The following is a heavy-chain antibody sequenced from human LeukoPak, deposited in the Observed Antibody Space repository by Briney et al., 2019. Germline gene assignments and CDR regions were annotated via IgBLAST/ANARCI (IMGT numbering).Heavy chain of an antibody. CDR1: GYSISSGYY. D-gene: IGHD6-13*01. V-gene: IGHV4-38-2*01. CDR2: IYHSGST. CDR3: ARQTGYSSSWYGESWFDP. Sequence: SETLSLTCAVSGYSISSGYYWGWIRQPPGKGLEWIGSIYHSGSTYYNPSLKSRVTISVDTSKNQFSPKLSSVTAADTAVYYCARQTGYSSSWYGESWFDPWGQGTLVTVSS. J-gene: IGHJ5*02.